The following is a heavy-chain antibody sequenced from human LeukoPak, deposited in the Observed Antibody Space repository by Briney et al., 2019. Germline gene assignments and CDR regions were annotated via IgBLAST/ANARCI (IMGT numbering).Heavy chain of an antibody. V-gene: IGHV3-7*01. CDR1: GFSFSSYW. D-gene: IGHD3-3*01. CDR2: INQDGSET. J-gene: IGHJ4*02. CDR3: ARKRSGFSDH. Sequence: PGGSLRLSCTASGFSFSSYWMSWVRQSAGKGPEWVANINQDGSETYSVDSVKGRFTISRDNAKNSLYLQMNSLRAEDTALYYCARKRSGFSDHWGQGTLVTVSS.